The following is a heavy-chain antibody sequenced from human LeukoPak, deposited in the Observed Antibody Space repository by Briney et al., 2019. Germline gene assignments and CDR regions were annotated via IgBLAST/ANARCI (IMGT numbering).Heavy chain of an antibody. CDR2: IHPVDSDI. CDR3: ARGHQEECLDY. V-gene: IGHV5-51*01. Sequence: GESLKISCQGSGYNFNTYWVAWVRQMPGKGLEWMGIIHPVDSDIRYSPSFQGQVTISADKSISTAYLQWSSLKASDTAMYYCARGHQEECLDYWGQGTLVTVSS. D-gene: IGHD3-3*01. J-gene: IGHJ4*02. CDR1: GYNFNTYW.